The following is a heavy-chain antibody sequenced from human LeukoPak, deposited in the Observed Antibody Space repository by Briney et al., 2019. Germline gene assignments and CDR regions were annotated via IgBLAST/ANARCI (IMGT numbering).Heavy chain of an antibody. Sequence: GGSLRLSCAASGFTFSSYAMHWVRQAPGKGLERAAVISSDGNTKYYADSVKGRFTISRDNSNNTLYPQMNSLRADDTAIYYCARRRIVGSTDDAFDIWGQGTMVTLSS. CDR1: GFTFSSYA. D-gene: IGHD1-26*01. V-gene: IGHV3-30-3*01. CDR2: ISSDGNTK. CDR3: ARRRIVGSTDDAFDI. J-gene: IGHJ3*02.